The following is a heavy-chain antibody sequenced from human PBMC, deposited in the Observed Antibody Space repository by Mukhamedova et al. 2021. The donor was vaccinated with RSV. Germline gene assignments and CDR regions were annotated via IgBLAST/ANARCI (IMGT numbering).Heavy chain of an antibody. Sequence: SSYSMNWVRQAPGKGLEWVSSISSSSSYIYYADSVKGRFTISRDNAKNSLYLQMNSLRAEDTAVYYCARGSSDYYGSGSYNYYYY. CDR1: SSYS. CDR3: ARGSSDYYGSGSYNYYYY. D-gene: IGHD3-10*01. CDR2: ISSSSSYI. V-gene: IGHV3-21*01. J-gene: IGHJ6*03.